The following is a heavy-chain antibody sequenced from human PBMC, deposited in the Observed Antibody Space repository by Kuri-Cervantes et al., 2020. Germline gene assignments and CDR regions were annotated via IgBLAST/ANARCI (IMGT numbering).Heavy chain of an antibody. CDR3: ARDKRAFGSGNYNYFYGMDV. Sequence: LTCAASGFTFSSYSMSWVRQAPGKGLEWVSYISSSGDTKFYADSMKGRFTISRDNAKNALFLQMSSLRDDDTAVYYCARDKRAFGSGNYNYFYGMDVWGQGTTVTVSS. J-gene: IGHJ6*02. CDR2: ISSSGDTK. V-gene: IGHV3-48*02. D-gene: IGHD3-10*01. CDR1: GFTFSSYS.